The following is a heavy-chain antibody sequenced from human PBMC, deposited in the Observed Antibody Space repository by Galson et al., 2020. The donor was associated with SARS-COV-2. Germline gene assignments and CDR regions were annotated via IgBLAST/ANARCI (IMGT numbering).Heavy chain of an antibody. D-gene: IGHD3-10*01. CDR1: GGSISSSNYY. CDR3: ARHDSCRDYYARSASCYRPYFAF. Sequence: SETLSLTCTVSGGSISSSNYYWDWIRQPPGKGLEWIGTIYYTGGTYYNPSLKSRVTISVDTSKNQFSLKLNSVTAADTAVYYCARHDSCRDYYARSASCYRPYFAFWGHGTLVRVSS. CDR2: IYYTGGT. J-gene: IGHJ4*01. V-gene: IGHV4-39*01.